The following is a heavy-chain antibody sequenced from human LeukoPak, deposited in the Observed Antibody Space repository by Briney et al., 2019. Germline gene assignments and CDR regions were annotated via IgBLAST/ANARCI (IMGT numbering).Heavy chain of an antibody. D-gene: IGHD3-16*01. Sequence: GRSLTLSCAASGFTFSTYAMTWVRQAPGKGLEWVSSISDNGGRIAYADSVKGRFTISRDTPKSTLYLQMNSLRAEDTAVYYCAKNAGAITLPFDCWGQGTLVTVSS. CDR1: GFTFSTYA. CDR2: ISDNGGRI. J-gene: IGHJ4*02. CDR3: AKNAGAITLPFDC. V-gene: IGHV3-23*01.